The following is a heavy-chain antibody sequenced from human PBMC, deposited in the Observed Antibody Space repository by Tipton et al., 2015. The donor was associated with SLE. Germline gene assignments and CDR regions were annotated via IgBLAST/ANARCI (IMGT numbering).Heavy chain of an antibody. J-gene: IGHJ4*02. V-gene: IGHV4-34*01. D-gene: IGHD4-23*01. CDR2: INHSGST. Sequence: TLSLTCAVYGGSFSVYYWSWIRQPPGKGLAWIGEINHSGSTNYNPSLKSRVAISIDTSKNQFSLKLSSVTAADTAVYYCARHYYGGTYYFDYWGQGTLVTVSS. CDR3: ARHYYGGTYYFDY. CDR1: GGSFSVYY.